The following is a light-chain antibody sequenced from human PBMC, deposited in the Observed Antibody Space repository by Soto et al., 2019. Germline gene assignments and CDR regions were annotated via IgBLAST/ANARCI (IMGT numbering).Light chain of an antibody. J-gene: IGKJ1*01. V-gene: IGKV3-20*01. CDR1: QSASSSY. CDR3: QQYSSSPGT. Sequence: EIVLTQSPGTLSLSPEERATLSCRASQSASSSYLAWYQQKPGQAPRLLIYGASSRATGIPDRFSGSGSGTDFTLTISRLEPEDFAVYYCQQYSSSPGTFGQGTKVEIK. CDR2: GAS.